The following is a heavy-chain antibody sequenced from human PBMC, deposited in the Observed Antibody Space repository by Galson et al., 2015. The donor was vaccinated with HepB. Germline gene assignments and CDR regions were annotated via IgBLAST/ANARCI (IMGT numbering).Heavy chain of an antibody. CDR3: AKAPYGSFDFWSGFTRFFDY. CDR2: ISGSGAIT. Sequence: SLRLSCAASGFTFSTYAMSWVRQAPGKGLEWVSTISGSGAITYYADSVKGRFTISRDNSKNTLFLQMNSLRAEDTAVYYCAKAPYGSFDFWSGFTRFFDYWGQGTLVTVSS. V-gene: IGHV3-23*01. D-gene: IGHD3-3*01. CDR1: GFTFSTYA. J-gene: IGHJ4*02.